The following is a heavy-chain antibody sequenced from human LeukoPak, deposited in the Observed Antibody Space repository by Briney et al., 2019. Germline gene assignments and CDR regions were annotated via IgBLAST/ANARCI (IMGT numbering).Heavy chain of an antibody. V-gene: IGHV3-48*02. J-gene: IGHJ4*02. Sequence: GGSLRLSCAASGFTFSAYSLTWVRQAPGKGLEWVSFTTSSSNTIFYADSVKGRFTISRNNAKSSLYLQMNSLRDEDTAVYYCVRVRSGYYLDYWGQGTLVTVSS. D-gene: IGHD3-3*01. CDR1: GFTFSAYS. CDR2: TTSSSNTI. CDR3: VRVRSGYYLDY.